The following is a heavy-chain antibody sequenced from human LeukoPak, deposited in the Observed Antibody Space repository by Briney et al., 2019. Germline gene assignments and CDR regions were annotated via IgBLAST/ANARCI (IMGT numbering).Heavy chain of an antibody. D-gene: IGHD6-6*01. CDR3: AKDKLEDSSSSADY. CDR1: GFTFSSYA. CDR2: ISGSDGST. Sequence: GGSLRLSCAASGFTFSSYAMSWVRQAQRQGLEWVSAISGSDGSTYYADSVKGRFTISTANAKNTLYLQMTSVRAEDTAVYYGAKDKLEDSSSSADYWGQGTLVTVSS. J-gene: IGHJ4*02. V-gene: IGHV3-23*01.